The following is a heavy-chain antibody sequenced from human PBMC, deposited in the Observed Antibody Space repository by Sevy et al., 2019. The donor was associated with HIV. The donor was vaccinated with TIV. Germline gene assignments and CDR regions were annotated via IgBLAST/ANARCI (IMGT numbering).Heavy chain of an antibody. Sequence: ASVKVSCKASGGTFSSYAISWVRQAPGQGLEWMGGIIPILGIANYAQKFQGRVTITADKSTSTAYMELSSLRSEDTAVYYCARSGVGPYHYYYMDVRGKGTTVTVSS. CDR3: ARSGVGPYHYYYMDV. J-gene: IGHJ6*03. D-gene: IGHD3-10*01. CDR2: IIPILGIA. V-gene: IGHV1-69*10. CDR1: GGTFSSYA.